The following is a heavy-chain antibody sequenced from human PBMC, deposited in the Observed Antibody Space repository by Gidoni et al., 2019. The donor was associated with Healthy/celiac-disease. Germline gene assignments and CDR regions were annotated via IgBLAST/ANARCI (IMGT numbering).Heavy chain of an antibody. CDR3: ARGVGAVDY. CDR2: INPNSGGT. D-gene: IGHD1-26*01. V-gene: IGHV1-2*02. J-gene: IGHJ4*02. Sequence: AQRVPSGAEEKKPGASVKTSCRAWGYTLTGCYLHWVRPAPGQGLEWMGWINPNSGGTNYAQKFQGRVTMTRDTSISTAYMELSRLRSDDTAVYYCARGVGAVDYWGQGTLVTVSS. CDR1: GYTLTGCY.